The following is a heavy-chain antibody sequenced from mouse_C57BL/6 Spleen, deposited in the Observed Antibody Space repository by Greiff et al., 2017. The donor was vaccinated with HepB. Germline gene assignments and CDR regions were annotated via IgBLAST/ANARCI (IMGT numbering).Heavy chain of an antibody. CDR2: INPSTGGT. J-gene: IGHJ3*01. CDR1: GYSFTGYY. V-gene: IGHV1-42*01. CDR3: APRIYYDYESFAY. D-gene: IGHD2-4*01. Sequence: VQLQQSGPELVKPGASVKISCKASGYSFTGYYMNWVKQSPEKSLEWIGEINPSTGGTTYNQKFKAKATLTVDKSSSTAYMRLKSLTSEDSAVYYCAPRIYYDYESFAYWGQGTLVTVSA.